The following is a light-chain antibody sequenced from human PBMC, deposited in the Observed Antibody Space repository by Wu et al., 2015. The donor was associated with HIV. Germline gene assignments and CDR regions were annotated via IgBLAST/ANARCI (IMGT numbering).Light chain of an antibody. CDR2: AAS. CDR3: QQYDKSPYS. Sequence: EIVLTQSPDTLSLSPGDRATLSCRASQSVYNNYFAWYQQKPGQSPRLLIYAASSRAIGIPDRFSGSGSGTDFTLTISRLEPEDSAVYYCQQYDKSPYSFGQGTNLEIK. J-gene: IGKJ2*03. CDR1: QSVYNNY. V-gene: IGKV3-20*01.